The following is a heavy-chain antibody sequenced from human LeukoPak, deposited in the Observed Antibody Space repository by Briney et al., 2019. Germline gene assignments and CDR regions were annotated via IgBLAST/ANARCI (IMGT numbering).Heavy chain of an antibody. CDR3: ARHYYGSGSYFDY. CDR2: IIPIFGTA. Sequence: ASVKVSCKASGGTFSSYAISWARQAPGQGLEWMGGIIPIFGTANYAQKFQGRVTITADKSTSTAYMELSSLRSEDTAVYYCARHYYGSGSYFDYWGQGTLVTVSS. CDR1: GGTFSSYA. V-gene: IGHV1-69*06. J-gene: IGHJ4*02. D-gene: IGHD3-10*01.